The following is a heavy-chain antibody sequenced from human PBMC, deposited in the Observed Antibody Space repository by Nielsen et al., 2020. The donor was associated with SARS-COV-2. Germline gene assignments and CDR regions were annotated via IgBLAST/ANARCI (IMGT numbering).Heavy chain of an antibody. CDR2: IYYSGST. Sequence: SETLSLTCPVSGASISSYYWSWIRQPPGKGLEWIGYIYYSGSTNYNPSLKSRVTISVDTSKNQFSLKLSSVTAADTAVYYCARDGGVHDSSGYYDWFDPWGQGTLVTVSS. CDR3: ARDGGVHDSSGYYDWFDP. V-gene: IGHV4-59*01. CDR1: GASISSYY. J-gene: IGHJ5*02. D-gene: IGHD3-22*01.